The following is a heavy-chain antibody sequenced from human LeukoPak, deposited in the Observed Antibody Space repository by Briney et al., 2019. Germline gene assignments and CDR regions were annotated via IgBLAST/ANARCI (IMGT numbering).Heavy chain of an antibody. J-gene: IGHJ6*03. V-gene: IGHV1-8*03. D-gene: IGHD2-2*01. CDR2: MNPNSGNT. CDR1: GYTFTGYY. CDR3: AREVKGYCSSTSCLGGEPTGSEIYYYYYMDV. Sequence: GASVKVSCKASGYTFTGYYMHWVRQAPGQGLEWMGWMNPNSGNTGYAQKFQGRVTITRNTSISTAYMELSSLRSEDTAVYYCAREVKGYCSSTSCLGGEPTGSEIYYYYYMDVWGKGTTVTVSS.